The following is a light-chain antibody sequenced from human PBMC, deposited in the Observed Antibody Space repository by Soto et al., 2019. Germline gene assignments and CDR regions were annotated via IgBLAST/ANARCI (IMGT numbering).Light chain of an antibody. CDR3: QQLYSYPLT. CDR2: AAS. V-gene: IGKV1-9*01. Sequence: DIQMTQSPSSLSASVGDRVTITCRASQSISSYLNWYHQTPGKAPNLLIYAASTLQSGVPSRFSGSGSGTEFTLTISSLQPEDFATYYCQQLYSYPLTFGGGTKVDIK. J-gene: IGKJ4*01. CDR1: QSISSY.